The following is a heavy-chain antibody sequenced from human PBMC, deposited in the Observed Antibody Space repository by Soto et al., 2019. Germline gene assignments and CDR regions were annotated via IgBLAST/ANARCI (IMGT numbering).Heavy chain of an antibody. Sequence: ASVKVSCKASGYTFTSYAMHWVRQAPGQRLEWMGWINAGNGNTKYSQKFQGRVTITRDTSASTAYMELSSLRSEDTAVYYCARDRVVVADADSYYYGIDVWGQGTTVTVSS. D-gene: IGHD2-15*01. CDR2: INAGNGNT. CDR1: GYTFTSYA. V-gene: IGHV1-3*01. CDR3: ARDRVVVADADSYYYGIDV. J-gene: IGHJ6*02.